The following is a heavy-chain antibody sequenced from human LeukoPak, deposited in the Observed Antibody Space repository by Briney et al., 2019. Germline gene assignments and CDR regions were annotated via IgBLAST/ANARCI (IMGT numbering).Heavy chain of an antibody. CDR1: GGSISSSSYY. CDR2: IYYSGSI. V-gene: IGHV4-39*07. Sequence: SETLSLTCTVSGGSISSSSYYRGWIRQPPGKGLEWIGSIYYSGSIYYNPSLKSRVTISVDTSKNQFSLKLSSVTAADTAVYYCAGRARYSSSWFRWFDPWGQGTLVTVSS. CDR3: AGRARYSSSWFRWFDP. D-gene: IGHD6-13*01. J-gene: IGHJ5*02.